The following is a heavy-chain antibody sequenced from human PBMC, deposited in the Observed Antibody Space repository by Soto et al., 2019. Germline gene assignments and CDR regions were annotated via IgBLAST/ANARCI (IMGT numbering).Heavy chain of an antibody. CDR3: ARLTNLYCSSTSCYFWGFDP. Sequence: GGSLRLSCAASGFTFSDYHMSWIRQAPGKGLEWVSYISSSGSTIYYADSVKGRFTISRDNAKNSLYLQMNSLRAEDTAVYYCARLTNLYCSSTSCYFWGFDPWGQGTLVTVSS. V-gene: IGHV3-11*01. CDR1: GFTFSDYH. D-gene: IGHD2-2*01. J-gene: IGHJ5*02. CDR2: ISSSGSTI.